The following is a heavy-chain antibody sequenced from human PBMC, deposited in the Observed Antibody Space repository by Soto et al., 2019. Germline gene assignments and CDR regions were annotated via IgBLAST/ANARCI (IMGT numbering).Heavy chain of an antibody. D-gene: IGHD2-21*01. Sequence: QVQLVQSGAEVKKPGASVKVFFKASGYTFTDYAIHWVRQAPGQRLELMGWIAPGNGNTKYSQNFQGRVTITRDTSATTAYMELRSLRSEDTAVYYCAKGSRMWTPDYWGQGTLVTVSS. V-gene: IGHV1-3*01. J-gene: IGHJ4*02. CDR3: AKGSRMWTPDY. CDR2: IAPGNGNT. CDR1: GYTFTDYA.